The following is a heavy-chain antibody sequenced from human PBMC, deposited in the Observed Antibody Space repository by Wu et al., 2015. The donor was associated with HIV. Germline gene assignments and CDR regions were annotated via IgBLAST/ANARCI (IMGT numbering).Heavy chain of an antibody. V-gene: IGHV1-46*01. CDR2: INPSGGSA. Sequence: QVQLAQSGAEVKKAGASVKISCKAFGYNFPDYFMHWVRQAPGQGLEWMGLINPSGGSAFYAQKFQGRITVTRDTSTSTVFMEVNSLKSEDTAVYYCARGPTRGYRGHSGSYLDDFWGQGTLVTVSS. CDR1: GYNFPDYF. CDR3: ARGPTRGYRGHSGSYLDDF. J-gene: IGHJ4*02. D-gene: IGHD3-10*01.